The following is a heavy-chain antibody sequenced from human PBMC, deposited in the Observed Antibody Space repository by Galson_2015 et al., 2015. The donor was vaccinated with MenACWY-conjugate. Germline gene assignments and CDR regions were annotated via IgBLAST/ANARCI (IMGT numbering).Heavy chain of an antibody. CDR2: GYYSGST. Sequence: ETLSLTCTVSGASISSYYWSWIRQPPGKGLEWIGYGYYSGSTNYNPSLKSRVTISVDTSKNQFSLKLTSVTAADTAIYYCASQAGYSSGWYNYYHSMDVWGQGTAVTVSS. CDR3: ASQAGYSSGWYNYYHSMDV. D-gene: IGHD6-19*01. V-gene: IGHV4-59*01. CDR1: GASISSYY. J-gene: IGHJ6*03.